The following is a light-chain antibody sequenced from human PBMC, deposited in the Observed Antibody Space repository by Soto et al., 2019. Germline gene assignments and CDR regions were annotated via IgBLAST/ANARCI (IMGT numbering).Light chain of an antibody. J-gene: IGLJ1*01. V-gene: IGLV2-14*01. CDR1: SSDVGGYPY. CDR2: EVS. Sequence: QSPLSHPASVSWSPGQSITISCTGTSSDVGGYPYVSWYQQHPGKAPKLMIYEVSNRPSGVSNRFSGSKSGNTASLTISGLQAEEEADYYCSSYTTNSHFVFGAGTNVTVL. CDR3: SSYTTNSHFV.